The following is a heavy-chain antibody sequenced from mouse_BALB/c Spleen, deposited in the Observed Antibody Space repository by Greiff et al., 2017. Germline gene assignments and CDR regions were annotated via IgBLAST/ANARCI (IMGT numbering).Heavy chain of an antibody. CDR3: ARGAYYGNSWFAY. CDR2: IWAGGST. CDR1: GFSLTSYG. Sequence: VQLVESGPGLVAPSQSLSITCTVSGFSLTSYGVHWVRQPPGKGLEWLGVIWAGGSTNYNSALMSRLSISKDNSKSQVFLKMNSLQTDDTAMYYCARGAYYGNSWFAYWGQGTLGTVSA. D-gene: IGHD2-10*01. V-gene: IGHV2-9*02. J-gene: IGHJ3*01.